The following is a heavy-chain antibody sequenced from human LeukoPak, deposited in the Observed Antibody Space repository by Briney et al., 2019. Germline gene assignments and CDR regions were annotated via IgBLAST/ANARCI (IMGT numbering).Heavy chain of an antibody. CDR2: IIPIFGTA. D-gene: IGHD1-7*01. CDR1: GGTFSSYA. CDR3: ASHGRVEGIGTSLDY. J-gene: IGHJ4*02. Sequence: SVKVSCKASGGTFSSYAISWVRQAPGQGLEWMGRIIPIFGTANYAQKFQGRVTITTDESTSTAYVELSSLRSEDTAVYYCASHGRVEGIGTSLDYWGQGTLVTVSS. V-gene: IGHV1-69*05.